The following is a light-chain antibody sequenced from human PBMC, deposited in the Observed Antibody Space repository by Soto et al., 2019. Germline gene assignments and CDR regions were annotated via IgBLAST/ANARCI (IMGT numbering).Light chain of an antibody. CDR3: QQYTNWWT. V-gene: IGKV3-15*01. CDR2: GAS. J-gene: IGKJ1*01. Sequence: EIVMTQSPATLSVSPGERVSLSCRASQSVNNNLAWYQQKPGQAPRLLIYGASTRATGIPARFSGSVSGSDFTLTISSLQFEDFAIYYCQQYTNWWTFGQGTKVEIK. CDR1: QSVNNN.